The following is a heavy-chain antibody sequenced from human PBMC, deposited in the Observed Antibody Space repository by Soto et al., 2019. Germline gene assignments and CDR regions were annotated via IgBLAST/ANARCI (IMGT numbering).Heavy chain of an antibody. CDR3: ARDSAAGAGIGWDY. V-gene: IGHV1-2*02. CDR2: INPNNDDT. CDR1: RYIFRDYS. J-gene: IGHJ4*01. D-gene: IGHD6-13*01. Sequence: ASVKVSCKASRYIFRDYSIHWVRQAPGQGPEWMGWINPNNDDTRYAQKFRGRVTVTMDTSISTAYMDLSRLTSDDTAVYYCARDSAAGAGIGWDYWGQGTLVTVSS.